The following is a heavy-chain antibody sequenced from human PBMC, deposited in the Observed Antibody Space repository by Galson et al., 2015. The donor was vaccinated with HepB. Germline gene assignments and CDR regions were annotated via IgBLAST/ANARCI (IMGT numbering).Heavy chain of an antibody. V-gene: IGHV4-30-4*01. J-gene: IGHJ4*02. CDR1: GGSISSGDYY. Sequence: LSLTCTVSGGSISSGDYYWSWIRQPPGKGLEWIGYIYYSGSTYYNPSLKSRVTISVDTSKNQFSLKLSSVTAADTAVYYCARADVDTAMVPVSYYFDYWGQGTLVTVSS. CDR2: IYYSGST. D-gene: IGHD5-18*01. CDR3: ARADVDTAMVPVSYYFDY.